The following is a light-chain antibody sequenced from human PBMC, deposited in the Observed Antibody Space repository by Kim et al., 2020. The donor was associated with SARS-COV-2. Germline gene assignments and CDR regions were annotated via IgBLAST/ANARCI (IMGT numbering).Light chain of an antibody. J-gene: IGLJ3*02. Sequence: NFMLTQPHSVSESPGKTVTNSCTRSSGSIASTNVQWYQQRPGTSPTAVIFENNQRPSGVPDRFSGSIDGSSNSASLTISGLKTEDEADYYCQSFDSNIQVFGGGTKLTVL. CDR2: ENN. CDR1: SGSIASTN. CDR3: QSFDSNIQV. V-gene: IGLV6-57*01.